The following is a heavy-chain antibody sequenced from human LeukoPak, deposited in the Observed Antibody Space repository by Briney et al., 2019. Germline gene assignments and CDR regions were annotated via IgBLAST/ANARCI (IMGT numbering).Heavy chain of an antibody. CDR3: ARVDFTRLGYSYGYFDY. Sequence: ASVKVSCKASGGTFSSYAISWVRQAPGQGLEWMGGIIPIFGTANYAQKFQGRVTITADESTSTAYMELSSLRSEDTAVYYCARVDFTRLGYSYGYFDYWGQGTLVTVSS. V-gene: IGHV1-69*13. CDR2: IIPIFGTA. J-gene: IGHJ4*02. CDR1: GGTFSSYA. D-gene: IGHD5-18*01.